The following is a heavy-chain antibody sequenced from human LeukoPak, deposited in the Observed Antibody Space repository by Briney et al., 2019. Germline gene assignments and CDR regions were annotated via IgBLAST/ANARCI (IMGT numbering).Heavy chain of an antibody. CDR1: GFTSSSYS. V-gene: IGHV3-48*01. CDR3: ARNKGSPLCSGGNCPIDY. Sequence: PGGSLRLSCAFSGFTSSSYSMNWVRQAPGKGLEWVSYIISSSSTIYYADSVRGRFTISRDNAKNSLYLQMDSLRADDTAVYYCARNKGSPLCSGGNCPIDYWGQGTLVTVSS. J-gene: IGHJ4*02. CDR2: IISSSSTI. D-gene: IGHD2-15*01.